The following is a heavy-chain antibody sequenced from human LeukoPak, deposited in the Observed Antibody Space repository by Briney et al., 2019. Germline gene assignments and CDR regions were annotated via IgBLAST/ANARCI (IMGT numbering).Heavy chain of an antibody. CDR3: ARAGMAAGYYYYGMDV. D-gene: IGHD6-13*01. Sequence: ASVKVSCKASGYTFTGYYMHWVRQAPGQGLEWMGWINPNSGGTNYAQKFQGRVTMTRNTSISTAYMELSSLRSEDTAVYYCARAGMAAGYYYYGMDVWGQGTTVTVSS. V-gene: IGHV1-2*02. CDR2: INPNSGGT. J-gene: IGHJ6*02. CDR1: GYTFTGYY.